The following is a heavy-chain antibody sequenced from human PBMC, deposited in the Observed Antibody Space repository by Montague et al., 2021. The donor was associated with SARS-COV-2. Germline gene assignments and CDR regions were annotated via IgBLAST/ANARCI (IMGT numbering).Heavy chain of an antibody. J-gene: IGHJ4*02. CDR3: ARGLFQPAFHAY. CDR2: INHSGST. D-gene: IGHD2-2*01. CDR1: GGSFSGYY. V-gene: IGHV4-34*01. Sequence: SETLSLTCAVYGGSFSGYYWSWIRQPPGKGLELIGEINHSGSTNYNPSLKSRVTISVDTSKNQFSLKLNSVTAADTAVYYCARGLFQPAFHAYWGQGTLVTVSS.